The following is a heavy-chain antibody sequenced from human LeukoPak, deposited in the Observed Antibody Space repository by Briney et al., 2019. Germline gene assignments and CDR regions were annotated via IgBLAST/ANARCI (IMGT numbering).Heavy chain of an antibody. CDR3: ARHGRIYYHDSSGGTDYYYMDV. D-gene: IGHD3-22*01. V-gene: IGHV5-51*01. Sequence: GESLKISCKGSGYSFTSYWIGWVRQMPGKGLEWMGIIYPGDSDTRYSPSFQGQVTISADKSISTAYLQWSSLKASDTAMYYCARHGRIYYHDSSGGTDYYYMDVWGKGTTVTVSS. J-gene: IGHJ6*03. CDR1: GYSFTSYW. CDR2: IYPGDSDT.